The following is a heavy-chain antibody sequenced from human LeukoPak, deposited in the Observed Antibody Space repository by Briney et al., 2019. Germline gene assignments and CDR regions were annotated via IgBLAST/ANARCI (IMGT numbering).Heavy chain of an antibody. CDR3: ARSGETYYYDSSGYIDY. CDR2: ISSSGSTI. V-gene: IGHV3-11*04. CDR1: GFTFSDYY. Sequence: GGSLRLSCAASGFTFSDYYMSWIRQAPGKGLEWVSYISSSGSTISYADSVKGRFTISRDNAKNSLYLQMNSLRAEDTAVYYCARSGETYYYDSSGYIDYWGQGTLVTVSS. J-gene: IGHJ4*02. D-gene: IGHD3-22*01.